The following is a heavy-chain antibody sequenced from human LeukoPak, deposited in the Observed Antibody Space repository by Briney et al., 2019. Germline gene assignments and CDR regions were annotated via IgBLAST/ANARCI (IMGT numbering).Heavy chain of an antibody. Sequence: ASLTVSCTASGYTFTGYYMHWVRQAPGQGLEWMGWINPNRGGKNYAQKVQGRVTITRDTSISTAYMELSRLRSDDTAVCYCARPVGSVVVVGATEGLYFYLWGRGTLVSVSS. CDR2: INPNRGGK. J-gene: IGHJ2*01. V-gene: IGHV1-2*02. CDR1: GYTFTGYY. CDR3: ARPVGSVVVVGATEGLYFYL. D-gene: IGHD2-15*01.